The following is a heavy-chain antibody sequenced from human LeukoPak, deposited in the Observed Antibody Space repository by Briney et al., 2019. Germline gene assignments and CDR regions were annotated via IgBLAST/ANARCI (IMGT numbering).Heavy chain of an antibody. CDR3: ARGSRWSYPTDY. D-gene: IGHD2-15*01. CDR2: INHSGST. V-gene: IGHV4-34*01. Sequence: SSETLSLTCAVYGGSFSGYYWSWIRQPPGKGLEWIGEINHSGSTNYNPSLKSRVTISVDTSKNQFSLKLSSVTAADTAVYYCARGSRWSYPTDYWGQGTLVTVPS. CDR1: GGSFSGYY. J-gene: IGHJ4*02.